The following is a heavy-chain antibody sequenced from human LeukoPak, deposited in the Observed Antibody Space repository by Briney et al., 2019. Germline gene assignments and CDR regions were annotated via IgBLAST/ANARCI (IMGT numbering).Heavy chain of an antibody. D-gene: IGHD1-26*01. CDR1: GFTFSSYA. CDR3: ARVLRAPKLYYGMDV. J-gene: IGHJ6*02. CDR2: ISYDGSNK. Sequence: GGSLRLSCAASGFTFSSYAMPWVRQAPGKGLEWVAVISYDGSNKYYADSVKGRFTISRDNSKNTLYLQMNSLRAEDTAVYYCARVLRAPKLYYGMDVWGQGTTVTVSS. V-gene: IGHV3-30-3*01.